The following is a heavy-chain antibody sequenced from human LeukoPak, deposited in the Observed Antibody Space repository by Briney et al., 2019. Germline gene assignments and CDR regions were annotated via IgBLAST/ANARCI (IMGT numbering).Heavy chain of an antibody. Sequence: PGGSLRLSCAASGFTFSSYAMNWVRQSPGKGLQWVTAISTTGDNTYYADSVKGRFTVSRDNSKNTLYLQMNSLRAEDTAVYYCAKERYSSDWYGFDYWGQGTLVTVSS. CDR3: AKERYSSDWYGFDY. D-gene: IGHD6-19*01. CDR2: ISTTGDNT. CDR1: GFTFSSYA. J-gene: IGHJ4*02. V-gene: IGHV3-23*01.